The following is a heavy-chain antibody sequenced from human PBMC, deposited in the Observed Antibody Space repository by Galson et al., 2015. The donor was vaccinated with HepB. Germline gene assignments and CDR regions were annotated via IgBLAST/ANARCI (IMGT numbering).Heavy chain of an antibody. CDR1: GDSISSSNW. V-gene: IGHV4-4*02. J-gene: IGHJ6*02. Sequence: SETLSLTCAVSGDSISSSNWWSWVRQPPGKGLEWIGEIYHSGSTNYNPSLKSRVTISVDKSKNQFSLKLSSVTAADTAVYYCARSRLYYDSSGPRGYYYYGMDVWGQGTTVTVSS. CDR2: IYHSGST. D-gene: IGHD3-22*01. CDR3: ARSRLYYDSSGPRGYYYYGMDV.